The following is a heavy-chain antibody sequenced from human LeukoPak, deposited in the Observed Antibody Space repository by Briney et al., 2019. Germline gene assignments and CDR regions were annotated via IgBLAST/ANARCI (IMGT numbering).Heavy chain of an antibody. J-gene: IGHJ4*02. CDR3: AREPYGDEGY. Sequence: GGSLRLSCAASGFTFSSYSMNWVRQAPGKGLEWGSSISGSSSYIYYADSVKGRFTISRDNAKNSLYLQMNSLRAEDTAVYYCAREPYGDEGYWGQGTLVTVSS. CDR1: GFTFSSYS. V-gene: IGHV3-21*01. D-gene: IGHD4-17*01. CDR2: ISGSSSYI.